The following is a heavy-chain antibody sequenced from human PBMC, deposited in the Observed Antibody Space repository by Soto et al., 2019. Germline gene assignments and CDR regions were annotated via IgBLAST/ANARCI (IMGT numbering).Heavy chain of an antibody. CDR1: GYSFSDYT. V-gene: IGHV1-3*04. Sequence: QVQLVQSWGEVKKPGASVKVSCKASGYSFSDYTMHWVRRAPGQPPEWMARINTGTASTEYSQKFQGRVTITRDTSATTAYMDLSSLRSEDTAVYYCARGPQDSYGMDVWGQGTTVTVS. CDR3: ARGPQDSYGMDV. CDR2: INTGTAST. J-gene: IGHJ6*02.